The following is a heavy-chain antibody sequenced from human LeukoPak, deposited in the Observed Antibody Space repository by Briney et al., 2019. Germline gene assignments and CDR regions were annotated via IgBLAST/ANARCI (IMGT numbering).Heavy chain of an antibody. CDR2: IIPIFGTA. CDR3: ARGRLGYCSSTSCSNWFDP. Sequence: ASVTVSCKASGGTFSSYAISWVRQAPGQGLEWMGGIIPIFGTANYAQKFQGRVTITTDESTSTAYMELSSLRSEDTAVYYCARGRLGYCSSTSCSNWFDPWGQGTLVTVSS. D-gene: IGHD2-2*01. CDR1: GGTFSSYA. J-gene: IGHJ5*02. V-gene: IGHV1-69*05.